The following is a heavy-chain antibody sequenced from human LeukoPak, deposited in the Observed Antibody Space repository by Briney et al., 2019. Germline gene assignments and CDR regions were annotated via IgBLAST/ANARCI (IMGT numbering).Heavy chain of an antibody. Sequence: ASVKVSCKASGGTFSSYAISWVRQAPGQGLEWMGWINAYNGDTNYAQKFQGRVTMTTDTSTSTAYMELRSLRSDDTAVYYCARDRVRLRSYCYYGMDVWGQGTTVTVSS. CDR3: ARDRVRLRSYCYYGMDV. CDR1: GGTFSSYA. CDR2: INAYNGDT. V-gene: IGHV1-18*01. J-gene: IGHJ6*02. D-gene: IGHD2-21*01.